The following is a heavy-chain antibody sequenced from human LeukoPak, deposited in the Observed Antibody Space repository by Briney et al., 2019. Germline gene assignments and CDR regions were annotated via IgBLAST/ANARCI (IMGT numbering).Heavy chain of an antibody. J-gene: IGHJ5*02. Sequence: PGGSLRLSCAASGFTFSSYAMSWVRQAPGKGLEWVSAISGSGGSTYYADSVKGRFTISRDNSKNTLYLQMNSLRAEDTAVYYCAKGINELLSLNWFDPWGQGTLVTVSS. CDR3: AKGINELLSLNWFDP. CDR2: ISGSGGST. CDR1: GFTFSSYA. D-gene: IGHD1-26*01. V-gene: IGHV3-23*01.